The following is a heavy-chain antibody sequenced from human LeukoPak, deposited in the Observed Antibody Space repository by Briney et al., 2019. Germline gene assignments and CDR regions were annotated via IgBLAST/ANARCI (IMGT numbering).Heavy chain of an antibody. V-gene: IGHV4-39*01. CDR1: GGSISSSSYY. CDR2: IYYSGST. J-gene: IGHJ4*02. D-gene: IGHD6-6*01. Sequence: PSETLSLTCTVSGGSISSSSYYWGWIRQPPGKGLEWIGSIYYSGSTYYNPSLKSRVTISVDTSKNQFSLKLSSVTAADTAVYYCARQEVAAREDYWGQGTLVTVSS. CDR3: ARQEVAAREDY.